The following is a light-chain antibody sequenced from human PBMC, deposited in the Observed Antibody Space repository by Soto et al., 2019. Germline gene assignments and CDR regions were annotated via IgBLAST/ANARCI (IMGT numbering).Light chain of an antibody. J-gene: IGKJ4*01. V-gene: IGKV1-39*01. CDR1: QSISSY. CDR2: AAS. Sequence: DIQMTQSPSSLSASVGDGVTITCRASQSISSYVSWYQQKPGKAHKLLIYAASRLESGVPSRFSGSRSGTDFTLTISSLQPEDFATYYCQQANSFPLTFGGGTKVDIK. CDR3: QQANSFPLT.